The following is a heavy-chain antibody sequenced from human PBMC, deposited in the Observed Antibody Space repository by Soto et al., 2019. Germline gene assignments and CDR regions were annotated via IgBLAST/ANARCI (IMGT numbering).Heavy chain of an antibody. CDR2: FFYGGST. CDR3: ARGYNFGYVDY. V-gene: IGHV4-39*01. CDR1: GDSFSRNSYY. D-gene: IGHD1-1*01. Sequence: QVQLQESGPGLVKPSETLSLTCTVSGDSFSRNSYYWAWIRQSPGKGLECIGTFFYGGSTYFNPSXKXGVASSVDTSKHQFSLKLTSVTAADTAVYYCARGYNFGYVDYWGQGTLVTVSS. J-gene: IGHJ4*02.